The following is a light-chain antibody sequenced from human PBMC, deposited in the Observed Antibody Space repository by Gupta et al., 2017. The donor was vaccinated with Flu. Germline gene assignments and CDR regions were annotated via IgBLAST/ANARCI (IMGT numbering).Light chain of an antibody. Sequence: AALYVSPGERATLSCRASQSVSSNLAWYKQKPGQAPRLLIYDASTRDTSIPARFSGSGSGTEFTLTISSRQSEDFAVYYCQQYHNWPPYTFGQGTKLEIK. CDR3: QQYHNWPPYT. V-gene: IGKV3-15*01. J-gene: IGKJ2*01. CDR1: QSVSSN. CDR2: DAS.